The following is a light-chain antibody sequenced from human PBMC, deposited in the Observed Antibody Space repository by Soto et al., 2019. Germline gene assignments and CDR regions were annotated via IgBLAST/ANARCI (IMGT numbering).Light chain of an antibody. Sequence: DIVTTQSPDSLAVSLGERATINCKSSQSVLYSSNNKNYLAWYQQKPGQPPKLLIYWASTRESGVPDRFSGSGSGTDFTPTISSLQAEDVAVYYCQQYYSTPPAFGPGTKVDIK. J-gene: IGKJ3*01. CDR3: QQYYSTPPA. V-gene: IGKV4-1*01. CDR1: QSVLYSSNNKNY. CDR2: WAS.